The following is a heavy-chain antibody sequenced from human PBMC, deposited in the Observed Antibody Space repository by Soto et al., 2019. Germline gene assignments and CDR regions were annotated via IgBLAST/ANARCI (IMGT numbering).Heavy chain of an antibody. CDR2: IIPHIGAT. V-gene: IGHV1-2*02. D-gene: IGHD3-22*01. CDR1: GYTFTGYY. Sequence: ASVKVSCKASGYTFTGYYMHWVRQAPGQGLEWMGWIIPHIGATNYAQKFQGRITMSGDASITTVYMELRGLRSDDTAVYYCARGPDYEGYFDCWGRGTLVTVSS. CDR3: ARGPDYEGYFDC. J-gene: IGHJ4*02.